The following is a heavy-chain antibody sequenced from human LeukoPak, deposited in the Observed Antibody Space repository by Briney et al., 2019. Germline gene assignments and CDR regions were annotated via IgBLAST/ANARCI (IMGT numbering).Heavy chain of an antibody. CDR1: GYTFTGYY. J-gene: IGHJ4*02. Sequence: ASVKVSCKASGYTFTGYYMHWVRQAPGQGLEWMGWINPNSGGTNYAQKFQGRVTMTRDTSISTAYMELSRLRSDDTAVYYCAREHPSSGWYPTFDYWGQGTLVTVSS. CDR2: INPNSGGT. V-gene: IGHV1-2*02. CDR3: AREHPSSGWYPTFDY. D-gene: IGHD6-19*01.